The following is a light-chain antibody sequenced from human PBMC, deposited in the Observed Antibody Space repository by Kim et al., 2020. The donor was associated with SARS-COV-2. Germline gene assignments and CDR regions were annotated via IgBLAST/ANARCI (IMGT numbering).Light chain of an antibody. CDR2: QDS. Sequence: SYELTQPPSVSVSPGQPASITCSGDKLGDKYACWYQQKPGQSPVLVIYQDSKRPSGIPERFSGSNSGNTATLTISGTQAMDEADYYCQAWDSSTLVFGTG. J-gene: IGLJ1*01. CDR1: KLGDKY. V-gene: IGLV3-1*01. CDR3: QAWDSSTLV.